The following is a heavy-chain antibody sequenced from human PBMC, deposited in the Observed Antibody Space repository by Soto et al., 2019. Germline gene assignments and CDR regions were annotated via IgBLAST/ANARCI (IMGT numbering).Heavy chain of an antibody. J-gene: IGHJ6*02. CDR2: IIPIFATT. V-gene: IGHV1-69*12. Sequence: QVQLIQSGAEVQKPGSSVKVSCKASGGTFTSSPITWVRQAPGQGLEWMGGIIPIFATTNYAQKFQGRVTIRADESTTTVYMELRSLRSEDTAMYYCAREGVNFWSGSLVHQHFGMDVWGQGTTVTVSS. CDR3: AREGVNFWSGSLVHQHFGMDV. D-gene: IGHD3-3*01. CDR1: GGTFTSSP.